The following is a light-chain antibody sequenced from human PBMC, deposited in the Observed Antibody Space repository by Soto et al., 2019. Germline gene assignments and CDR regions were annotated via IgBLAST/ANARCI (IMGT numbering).Light chain of an antibody. Sequence: QAVVTQPPSVYGAPEQRVTISCTGSSSNIGAGYDVHWYQQLPGTAPKLLIAGNSNRPSGVPDRFSGSKSGTSASLAITGLQAEDEADYYCQSYDSSLSGWVFGGGTKLTVL. V-gene: IGLV1-40*01. CDR3: QSYDSSLSGWV. J-gene: IGLJ3*02. CDR2: GNS. CDR1: SSNIGAGYD.